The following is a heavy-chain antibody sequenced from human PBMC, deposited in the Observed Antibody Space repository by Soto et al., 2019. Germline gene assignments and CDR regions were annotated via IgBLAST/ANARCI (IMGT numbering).Heavy chain of an antibody. Sequence: EGQLLESGGGLVQPGESLRLSCAASGFTFSSYAMSLVRQAPGKGLEWVSVISGSDDSTYYADSVKGRFTISRDNSKNTLYLQMNSLRAEDTAVYYCAKRSSSSTFDYWGQGTLVTVSS. J-gene: IGHJ4*02. CDR1: GFTFSSYA. CDR2: ISGSDDST. CDR3: AKRSSSSTFDY. D-gene: IGHD6-6*01. V-gene: IGHV3-23*01.